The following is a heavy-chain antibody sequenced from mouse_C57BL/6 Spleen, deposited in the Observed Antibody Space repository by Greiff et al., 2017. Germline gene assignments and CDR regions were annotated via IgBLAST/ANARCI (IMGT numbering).Heavy chain of an antibody. V-gene: IGHV1-42*01. CDR3: TRNKEYYYGSSPFAY. J-gene: IGHJ3*01. CDR2: INPSTGGT. CDR1: GYSFTGYY. D-gene: IGHD1-1*01. Sequence: EVQLQQSGPELVKPGASVKISCKASGYSFTGYYMNWVKQSPEKSLEWIGEINPSTGGTTYNQKFKAKATLTVDKSSSTAYMQLKSLTSEDSAVYYCTRNKEYYYGSSPFAYWGQGTLVTVSA.